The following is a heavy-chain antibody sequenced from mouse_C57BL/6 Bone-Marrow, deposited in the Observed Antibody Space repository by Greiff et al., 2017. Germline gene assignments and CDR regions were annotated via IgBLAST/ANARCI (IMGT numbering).Heavy chain of an antibody. Sequence: EVKLVESGGGLVKPGGSLKLSCAASGFTFSSYAMSWVRQTPEKRLEWVATISDGGSYTYYPDNVKGRFTISRDNAKNNLYLQMSHLKSEDTAMYYCARERYSNYVYAMDYWGQGTSVTVSS. CDR1: GFTFSSYA. CDR2: ISDGGSYT. CDR3: ARERYSNYVYAMDY. J-gene: IGHJ4*01. D-gene: IGHD2-5*01. V-gene: IGHV5-4*01.